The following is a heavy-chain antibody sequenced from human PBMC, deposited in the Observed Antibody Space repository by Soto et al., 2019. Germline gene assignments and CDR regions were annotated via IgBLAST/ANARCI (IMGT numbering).Heavy chain of an antibody. V-gene: IGHV1-69*02. CDR3: ASSYGSGYRAFDY. Sequence: QVPLVQSGAEVRKPGSSVKVSCKASGDTFSFYSINWVRQAPGLGLEWMGRINPILSMSNYAQRFQGRGTMTADKSTSTAYMERSGLRSEDTAIYYCASSYGSGYRAFDYWGQGALVTVSS. CDR1: GDTFSFYS. CDR2: INPILSMS. D-gene: IGHD3-10*01. J-gene: IGHJ4*02.